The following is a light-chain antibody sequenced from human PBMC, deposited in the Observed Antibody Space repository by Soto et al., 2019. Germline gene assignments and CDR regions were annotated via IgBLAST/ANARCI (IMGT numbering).Light chain of an antibody. V-gene: IGKV1-5*03. CDR2: KAS. CDR3: QHYNSYSEP. Sequence: DIQMTQSPSTLSGSVGDRVTITCRASQTISSWLAWYQQKPGKATKLLIYKASTLKSGVPSRLSGSGSGTEFTLTISSLQPDDFATYYCQHYNSYSEPFGQGTKVDIX. CDR1: QTISSW. J-gene: IGKJ1*01.